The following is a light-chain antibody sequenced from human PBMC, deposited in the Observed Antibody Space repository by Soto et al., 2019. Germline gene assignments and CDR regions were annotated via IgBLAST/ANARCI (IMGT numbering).Light chain of an antibody. V-gene: IGKV3-20*01. Sequence: EIVLTQSPGTLSLSPGERATISCRASQSVSSSYLAWYQQKPGQAPRLLIYGASSRATGIPDRLSGSGSGTDFTLTISRLEPEDFAVYYCQQYGSSPYTFGQGTKLEIK. J-gene: IGKJ2*01. CDR1: QSVSSSY. CDR3: QQYGSSPYT. CDR2: GAS.